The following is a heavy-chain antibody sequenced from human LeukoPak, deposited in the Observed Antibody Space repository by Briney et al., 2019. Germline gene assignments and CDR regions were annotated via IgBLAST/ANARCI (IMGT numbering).Heavy chain of an antibody. CDR3: ARGGVVVPAAAIFRSHYYYGMDV. V-gene: IGHV1-8*02. CDR2: MNPNSGNT. J-gene: IGHJ6*02. CDR1: GGTFSSYA. D-gene: IGHD2-2*01. Sequence: EASVKVSCKASGGTFSSYAISWVRQAPGQGLEWMGWMNPNSGNTGYAQKFQGRVTMTRNTSISTAYMELSSLRSEDTAVYYCARGGVVVPAAAIFRSHYYYGMDVWGQGTTVTVSS.